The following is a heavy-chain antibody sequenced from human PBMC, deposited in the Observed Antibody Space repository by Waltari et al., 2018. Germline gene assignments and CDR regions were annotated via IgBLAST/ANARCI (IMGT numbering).Heavy chain of an antibody. J-gene: IGHJ4*02. Sequence: QVQLQESGPGLVKPSETLSLTCSVYGASIYNYYWSWIRQPPGQGLAWLGSCYYSGDPNYNPSLHGLVAISLHTSKHEFALKLTSVTAADTAVYYCARSTRGYSSPFDSWGQGTLVTVSS. CDR1: GASIYNYY. V-gene: IGHV4-59*08. CDR2: CYYSGDP. CDR3: ARSTRGYSSPFDS. D-gene: IGHD3-22*01.